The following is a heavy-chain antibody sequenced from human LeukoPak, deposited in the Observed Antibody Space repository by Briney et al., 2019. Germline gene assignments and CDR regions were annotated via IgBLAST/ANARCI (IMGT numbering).Heavy chain of an antibody. V-gene: IGHV5-51*01. CDR1: GYSFTSNW. J-gene: IGHJ4*02. D-gene: IGHD3-22*01. Sequence: GESLKISCKGSGYSFTSNWIGWVRQMPGKGLEWMGIIFPDDSDTRYNPSFQGQVTISADKSISTAYLQWSSLKASDTAMYYCARHAHYDSSGHFDYWGQGTLVTVSS. CDR3: ARHAHYDSSGHFDY. CDR2: IFPDDSDT.